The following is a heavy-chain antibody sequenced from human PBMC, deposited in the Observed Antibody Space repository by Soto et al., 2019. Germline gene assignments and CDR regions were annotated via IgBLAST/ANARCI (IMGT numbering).Heavy chain of an antibody. D-gene: IGHD2-15*01. J-gene: IGHJ4*02. CDR1: GGTFSSYA. CDR2: IIPIFGTA. CDR3: ARGGGSSEVYYFDY. V-gene: IGHV1-69*13. Sequence: GASVKVSCKASGGTFSSYAISWVRQAPGQGLEWMGGIIPIFGTANYAQKFQGRVTITADESTSTAYMELSSLRSEDTAVYYCARGGGSSEVYYFDYWGQGTQVTVSS.